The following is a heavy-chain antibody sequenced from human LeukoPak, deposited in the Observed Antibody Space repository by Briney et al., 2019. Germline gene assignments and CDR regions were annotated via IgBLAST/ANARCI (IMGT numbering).Heavy chain of an antibody. CDR1: GGSFSGYY. D-gene: IGHD2-2*01. CDR3: ARGRVPAAI. V-gene: IGHV4-34*01. CDR2: INHSGST. Sequence: KASETLSLTCTVYGGSFSGYYWSWIRQPPGKGLEWIGEINHSGSTNYNPSLKSRVTISVDTSKNQFSLKLSSVTAADTAVYYCARGRVPAAIWGQGTLVTVSS. J-gene: IGHJ4*02.